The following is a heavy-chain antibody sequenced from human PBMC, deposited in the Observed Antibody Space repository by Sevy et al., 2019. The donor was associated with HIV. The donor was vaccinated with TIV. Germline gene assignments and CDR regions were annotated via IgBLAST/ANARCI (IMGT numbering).Heavy chain of an antibody. CDR2: IYYSGST. CDR1: GGSISSGGYY. Sequence: SETLSLTCTVSGGSISSGGYYWSWIRQHPGKGLEWIGYIYYSGSTYYNPSLKSRVTISVDTSKNQFSLKLSSVPAAETAWYYCARVNLGYCSSTSCYAYYYYYYYMDVWGKGTTVTVSS. D-gene: IGHD2-2*01. V-gene: IGHV4-31*03. CDR3: ARVNLGYCSSTSCYAYYYYYYYMDV. J-gene: IGHJ6*03.